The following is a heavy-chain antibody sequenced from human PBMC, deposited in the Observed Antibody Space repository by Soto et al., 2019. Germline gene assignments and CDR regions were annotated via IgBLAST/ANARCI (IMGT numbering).Heavy chain of an antibody. CDR2: IIPIFGTA. D-gene: IGHD2-15*01. V-gene: IGHV1-69*01. J-gene: IGHJ6*02. CDR1: GGTFSSYA. CDR3: ARQGSSYCSGGSCYPEDYYYYGMDV. Sequence: QVQLVQSGAEVKKPGSSVKVSCKASGGTFSSYAISWVRQAPGQGLEWMGGIIPIFGTANYAQKFQGRVTITADESTSTAYMELSSLRSDDTAVYYCARQGSSYCSGGSCYPEDYYYYGMDVWGQGTTVTVSS.